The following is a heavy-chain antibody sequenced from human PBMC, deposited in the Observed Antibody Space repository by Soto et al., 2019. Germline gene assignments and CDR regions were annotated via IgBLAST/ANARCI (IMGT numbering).Heavy chain of an antibody. Sequence: EVQLLESGGGLVQPGGSLRLSCVGSGYIFGNYAMSWVRQAPGKGLEWVSAITGRDGNTYYEDSVRGRFTISRDNSENTLFPHMNRLMTKHTARCGCATERVTVTTSWSRDHSGQATLV. V-gene: IGHV3-23*01. D-gene: IGHD4-17*01. J-gene: IGHJ4*02. CDR3: ATERVTVTTSWSRDH. CDR2: ITGRDGNT. CDR1: GYIFGNYA.